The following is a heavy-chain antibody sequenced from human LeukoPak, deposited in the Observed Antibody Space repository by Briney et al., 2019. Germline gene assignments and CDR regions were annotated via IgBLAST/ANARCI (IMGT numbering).Heavy chain of an antibody. V-gene: IGHV1-69*13. CDR1: GGTFSSYA. CDR2: IIPIFGTA. J-gene: IGHJ4*02. Sequence: AASVKVSCKASGGTFSSYAISWVRQAPGQGLEWMGGIIPIFGTANYAQKFQGRVTITADESTSTAYMELSSLRSEDTAVYYCARADIVVNPSFDYWGQGTLVTVSS. CDR3: ARADIVVNPSFDY. D-gene: IGHD5-12*01.